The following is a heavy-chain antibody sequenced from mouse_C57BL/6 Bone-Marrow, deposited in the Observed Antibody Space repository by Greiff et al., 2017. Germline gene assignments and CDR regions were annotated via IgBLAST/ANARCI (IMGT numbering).Heavy chain of an antibody. J-gene: IGHJ3*01. Sequence: EVKLVESGGGLVQPGGSMKLSCVASGFTFSNYWMNWVRQSPEKGLEWVAQIRLKSDNYATHYAESVKGRFTISRDDYKTSVYLQKNNLRAEDTGIYYCTETWFAYGGQGTLVTVSA. CDR2: IRLKSDNYAT. V-gene: IGHV6-3*01. CDR1: GFTFSNYW. CDR3: TETWFAY.